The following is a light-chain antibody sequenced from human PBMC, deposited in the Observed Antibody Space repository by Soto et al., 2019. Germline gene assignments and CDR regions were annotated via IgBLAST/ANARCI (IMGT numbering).Light chain of an antibody. V-gene: IGKV3-15*01. CDR3: QQYNNWPPIT. Sequence: ETVITQSPATLYLSPGDSATLSCRTSQSVSSNLAWYQQKPGQAPRLLIYGASTRATGIPARFSGSGSGTEFTLTISSLQSEDLAVYYCQQYNNWPPITFGQGTRLEIK. CDR1: QSVSSN. CDR2: GAS. J-gene: IGKJ5*01.